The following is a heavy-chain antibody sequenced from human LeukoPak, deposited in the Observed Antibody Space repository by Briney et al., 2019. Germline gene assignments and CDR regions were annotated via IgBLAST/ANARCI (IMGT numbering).Heavy chain of an antibody. D-gene: IGHD3-22*01. CDR1: GFTFSSYA. V-gene: IGHV3-23*01. J-gene: IGHJ4*02. CDR2: ISGSGGST. CDR3: ASWTVIGGSSGYNKPPGY. Sequence: PGGSLRLSCAASGFTFSSYAMSWVRQAPGKGLEWVSAISGSGGSTYYADSVKGRFTISRDNAKNSLYLQMNSLRAEDTAVYYCASWTVIGGSSGYNKPPGYWGQGTLVTVSS.